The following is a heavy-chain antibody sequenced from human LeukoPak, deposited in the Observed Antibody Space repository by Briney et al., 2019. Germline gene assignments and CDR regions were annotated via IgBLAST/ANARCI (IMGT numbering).Heavy chain of an antibody. CDR2: TDANSGNT. Sequence: ASVKVSCKASGYTFASYDLSWVRQAPGQGLEGMGWTDANSGNTGYSQNFQGKVTMTRNNSINTAYMELSSLRSEDTAVYYCARGGINYWGQGTLVTVSS. J-gene: IGHJ4*02. V-gene: IGHV1-8*01. CDR1: GYTFASYD. CDR3: ARGGINY.